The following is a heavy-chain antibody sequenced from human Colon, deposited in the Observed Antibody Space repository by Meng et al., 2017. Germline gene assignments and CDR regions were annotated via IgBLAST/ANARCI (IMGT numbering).Heavy chain of an antibody. J-gene: IGHJ4*02. D-gene: IGHD5-24*01. Sequence: QVQLVQSGAEVKKPGASVKVSCKASGYSFTSHDINWVRQATGQGLEWMGEIIPILGAPNYAPKFQGRVTITADESTTSTYMELSSLTSEDTAVYYCAVQKDGYNSWYDNWGQGTLVTVSS. CDR2: IIPILGAP. CDR1: GYSFTSHD. V-gene: IGHV1-69*01. CDR3: AVQKDGYNSWYDN.